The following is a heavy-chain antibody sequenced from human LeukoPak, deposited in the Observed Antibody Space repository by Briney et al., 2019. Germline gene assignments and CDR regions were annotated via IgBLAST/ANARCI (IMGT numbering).Heavy chain of an antibody. J-gene: IGHJ3*02. CDR3: ARGVSLIFGVVIIGNDAFDI. CDR2: INPNSGGT. CDR1: GYTFTGYY. D-gene: IGHD3-3*01. Sequence: ASVKVSCKASGYTFTGYYMHWVRQAPGQGLEWMGWINPNSGGTNYAQRFQGRVTMTRDTSISTAYMEVSRLRSDDTAVYYCARGVSLIFGVVIIGNDAFDIWGQGTMVTVSS. V-gene: IGHV1-2*02.